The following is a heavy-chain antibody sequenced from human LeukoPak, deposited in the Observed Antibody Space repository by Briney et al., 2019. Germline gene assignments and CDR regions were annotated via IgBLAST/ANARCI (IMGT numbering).Heavy chain of an antibody. D-gene: IGHD2-2*01. Sequence: PGGSLRLSCAASEFTFSSYSMNWVRQAPGEGLEWVSSISSSSSYIYYADSVKGRFTISRDNAKNSLYLQMNSLRAEDTAVYYCARSACSSTSCYAQWLGDYYYGMDVWGQGTTVTVSS. J-gene: IGHJ6*02. CDR2: ISSSSSYI. CDR1: EFTFSSYS. CDR3: ARSACSSTSCYAQWLGDYYYGMDV. V-gene: IGHV3-21*01.